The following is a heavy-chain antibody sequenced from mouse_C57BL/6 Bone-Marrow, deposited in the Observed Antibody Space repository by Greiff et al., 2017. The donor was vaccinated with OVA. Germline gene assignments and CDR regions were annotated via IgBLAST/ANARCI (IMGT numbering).Heavy chain of an antibody. CDR1: GYSITSGYY. J-gene: IGHJ4*01. Sequence: EVQVVESGPGLVKPSQSLSLTCSVTGYSITSGYYWNWIRQFPGNKLEWMGYISYDGSNNYNPSLKNRISITRDTSKNQFFLKLNSVTTEDTATYYCARDSGAMDYWGQGTSVTVSS. CDR2: ISYDGSN. V-gene: IGHV3-6*01. CDR3: ARDSGAMDY.